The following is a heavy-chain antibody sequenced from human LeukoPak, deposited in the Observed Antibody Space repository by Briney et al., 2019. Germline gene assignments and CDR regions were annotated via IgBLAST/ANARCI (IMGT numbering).Heavy chain of an antibody. CDR2: ISSSSSAI. CDR1: GFTFSSYS. V-gene: IGHV3-48*01. Sequence: PGGSLRLSCAASGFTFSSYSMNWVRQAPGKGLEWVSYISSSSSAIYYADSVKGRFTISRDNAKNSLYLQMNSLRAEDTAVYYCARDSPDVDIVATTPPFDYWGQGTLVTVSS. D-gene: IGHD5-12*01. J-gene: IGHJ4*02. CDR3: ARDSPDVDIVATTPPFDY.